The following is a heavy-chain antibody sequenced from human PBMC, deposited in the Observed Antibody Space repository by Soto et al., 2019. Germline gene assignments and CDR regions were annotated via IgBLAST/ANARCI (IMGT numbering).Heavy chain of an antibody. D-gene: IGHD3-3*01. CDR3: ARDPQYYDFWSGYFGGMDV. CDR1: GFTFSNYA. J-gene: IGHJ6*02. CDR2: IWYDGSNK. Sequence: VQLLESGGGLVQPGGSLRLSCAASGFTFSNYAMSWVRQAPGKGLEWVAVIWYDGSNKYYADSVKGRFTISRDNSKNTLYLQMNSLRAEDTAVYYCARDPQYYDFWSGYFGGMDVWGQGTTVTVSS. V-gene: IGHV3-33*08.